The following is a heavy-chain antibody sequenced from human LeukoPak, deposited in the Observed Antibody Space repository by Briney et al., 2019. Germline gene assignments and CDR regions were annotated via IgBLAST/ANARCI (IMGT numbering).Heavy chain of an antibody. CDR2: IKEDGGEI. V-gene: IGHV3-7*04. CDR1: GLTFGRSW. Sequence: PGGSLRLSCAASGLTFGRSWMSWVRQAPGKGLEWVALIKEDGGEIFYVDPVKRRFTISRDNAENFLYLQMNSLRAEDTAVYYCARDRGGRSGLDDWGQGTLAIVSS. D-gene: IGHD2-15*01. J-gene: IGHJ4*02. CDR3: ARDRGGRSGLDD.